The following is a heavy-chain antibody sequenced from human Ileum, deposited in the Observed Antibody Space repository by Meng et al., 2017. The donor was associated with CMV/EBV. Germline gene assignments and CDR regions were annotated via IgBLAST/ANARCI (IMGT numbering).Heavy chain of an antibody. CDR3: ARVHCSSTSCYNGMDV. D-gene: IGHD2-2*02. V-gene: IGHV4-59*01. CDR2: IYYSGST. CDR1: GGPISSYY. Sequence: SETLSLTCTVSGGPISSYYWSWIRQPPGKGLEWIGYIYYSGSTNYNPSFKSRVTISVDTSKNQFSLKLSSVTAADTAVYYCARVHCSSTSCYNGMDVWGQGTTVTVSS. J-gene: IGHJ6*02.